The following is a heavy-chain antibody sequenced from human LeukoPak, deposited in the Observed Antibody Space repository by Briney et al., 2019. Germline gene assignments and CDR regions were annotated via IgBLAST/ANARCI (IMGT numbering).Heavy chain of an antibody. CDR1: GVSLSNYY. J-gene: IGHJ6*02. D-gene: IGHD3-10*01. CDR2: VYYSGST. V-gene: IGHV4-59*01. Sequence: SETLSLTCTVSGVSLSNYYWSWIRQPPGKGLEWIGYVYYSGSTNYNPSLKSRVAISIDTSKNQFSLKLGSVTAAGTAMYYCARAPPYYYGSGSLGSYHYGMDVWGQGTTVTVSS. CDR3: ARAPPYYYGSGSLGSYHYGMDV.